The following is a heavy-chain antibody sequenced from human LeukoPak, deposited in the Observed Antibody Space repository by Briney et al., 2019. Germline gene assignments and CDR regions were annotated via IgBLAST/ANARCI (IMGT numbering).Heavy chain of an antibody. J-gene: IGHJ4*02. V-gene: IGHV4-59*02. CDR3: VRDMSSFGLQGFDY. Sequence: PSETLALTCSVSGVSVSSHYWSWIRQPPGKGLEWIGYFSDTGNTNYNPSLKSRVTISVDTSRNELSLRLTSVTAADTAVYYCVRDMSSFGLQGFDYWGQGTLVTVSS. CDR2: FSDTGNT. D-gene: IGHD3-10*02. CDR1: GVSVSSHY.